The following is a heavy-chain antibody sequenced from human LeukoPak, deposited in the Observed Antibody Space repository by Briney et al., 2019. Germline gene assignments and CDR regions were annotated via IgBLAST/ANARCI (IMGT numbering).Heavy chain of an antibody. J-gene: IGHJ3*02. CDR2: ISYDGNIK. Sequence: GGSLRLSCAASGFTFSSYAMHWVRQAPGKGLEWVAVISYDGNIKYYTDSVKGRFTISRDNSKDTLYLQMNSLRAEDTAVYYCARDYLMGGTTGKAFDIWGQGTMVTISS. D-gene: IGHD1-26*01. CDR3: ARDYLMGGTTGKAFDI. CDR1: GFTFSSYA. V-gene: IGHV3-30*04.